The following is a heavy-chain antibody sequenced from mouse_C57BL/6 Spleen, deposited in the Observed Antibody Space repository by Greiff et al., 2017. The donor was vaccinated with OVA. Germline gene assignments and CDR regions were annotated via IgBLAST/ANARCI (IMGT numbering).Heavy chain of an antibody. D-gene: IGHD3-2*02. J-gene: IGHJ3*01. CDR2: IHPSDSDT. CDR3: ATIDSSGYEGFAY. V-gene: IGHV1-74*01. Sequence: VQLQQPGAELVKPGASVKVSCKASGYTFTSYWMHWVKQRPGQGLEWIGRIHPSDSDTNYNQKFKGKATLTVDKSSSTAYRQLSSLTSEDSAVYYCATIDSSGYEGFAYCGQGTLVTVSA. CDR1: GYTFTSYW.